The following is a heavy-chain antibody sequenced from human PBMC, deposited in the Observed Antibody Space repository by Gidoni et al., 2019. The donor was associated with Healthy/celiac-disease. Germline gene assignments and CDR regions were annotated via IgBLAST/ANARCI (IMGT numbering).Heavy chain of an antibody. J-gene: IGHJ4*02. CDR2: IIPIVGTA. V-gene: IGHV1-69*01. CDR3: AGSPRYNWNDQYFDY. CDR1: GGTFSSYA. Sequence: VQLVQFAAQLKKPGSSVTVSCKASGGTFSSYAISWVRQAPGRGLEWMGGIIPIVGTANYAQKYQGRVTITADESTSTAYMELSSLRSEDTAVYYCAGSPRYNWNDQYFDYWGQGTLVTVSS. D-gene: IGHD1-20*01.